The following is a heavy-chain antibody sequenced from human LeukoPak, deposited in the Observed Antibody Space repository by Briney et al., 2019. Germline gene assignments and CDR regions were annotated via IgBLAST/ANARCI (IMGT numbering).Heavy chain of an antibody. CDR1: GFTISDYW. J-gene: IGHJ4*02. CDR2: ISSDGSST. Sequence: GGSLRLSCVASGFTISDYWMHWVRQGPGKGLVWVSRISSDGSSTSYADSMKGRFTISRDNAKNTLHLQMSSLRAEDTAVYYCARSLGWYDYWGQGTLVTVSS. CDR3: ARSLGWYDY. V-gene: IGHV3-74*01. D-gene: IGHD6-19*01.